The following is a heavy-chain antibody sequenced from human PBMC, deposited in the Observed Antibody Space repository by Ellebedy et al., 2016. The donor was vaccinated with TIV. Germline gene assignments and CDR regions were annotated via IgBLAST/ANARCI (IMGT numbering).Heavy chain of an antibody. Sequence: GGSLRLSCAASGFTFSSYSMHWVRQAPGKGLEWVSYISSSSSTIYYADSVKGRFTISRDNAKNSLYLQMNSLRAEDTAVYYCARDGRYSYGDLDYWGQGTLVTVSS. CDR3: ARDGRYSYGDLDY. CDR2: ISSSSSTI. J-gene: IGHJ4*02. CDR1: GFTFSSYS. D-gene: IGHD5-18*01. V-gene: IGHV3-48*04.